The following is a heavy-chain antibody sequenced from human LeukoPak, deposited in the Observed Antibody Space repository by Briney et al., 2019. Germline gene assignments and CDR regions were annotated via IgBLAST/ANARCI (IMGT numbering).Heavy chain of an antibody. V-gene: IGHV4-59*08. Sequence: PSETLSLTCTVSGGSISSYYWSWIRQPPGKGLEWIGYIYYSGRTYYNPSLKSRVTISVDTSKNQFSLKLSSVTAADTAVYYCARGSQLWDYGSGSYYNRRHYFDYWGQGTLVTVSS. CDR2: IYYSGRT. J-gene: IGHJ4*02. CDR1: GGSISSYY. CDR3: ARGSQLWDYGSGSYYNRRHYFDY. D-gene: IGHD3-10*01.